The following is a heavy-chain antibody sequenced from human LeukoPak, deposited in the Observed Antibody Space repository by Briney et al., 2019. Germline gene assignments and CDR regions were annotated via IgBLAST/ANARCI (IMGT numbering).Heavy chain of an antibody. CDR1: GFTFTDYA. D-gene: IGHD1-26*01. Sequence: GGSLRLSCAASGFTFTDYAMTWVRQAPGKGLEWVSSISASGVMTYYADSVKGRFTVSRDNSKDSLYLQMNSLTAADTAVYYCAKDRSIGTYYTFDHWGQGTLVTVSS. CDR2: ISASGVMT. J-gene: IGHJ4*02. V-gene: IGHV3-23*01. CDR3: AKDRSIGTYYTFDH.